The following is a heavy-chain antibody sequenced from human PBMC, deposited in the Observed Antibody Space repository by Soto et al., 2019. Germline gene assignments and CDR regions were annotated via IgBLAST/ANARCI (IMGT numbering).Heavy chain of an antibody. J-gene: IGHJ6*02. CDR1: GFTFSSYW. CDR3: AMRRYDFWSGYYSGYYYYGMDV. Sequence: GGSLRLSCAASGFTFSSYWMHWVRQAPGKGLVWVSRINSDGSSTSYADSVKGRFTISRDNAKNTLYLQMNSLRAEDTAVYYCAMRRYDFWSGYYSGYYYYGMDVWGQGTTVTVSS. CDR2: INSDGSST. D-gene: IGHD3-3*01. V-gene: IGHV3-74*01.